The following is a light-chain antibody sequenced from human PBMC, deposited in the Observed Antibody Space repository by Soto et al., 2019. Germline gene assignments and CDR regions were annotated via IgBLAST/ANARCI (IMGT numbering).Light chain of an antibody. Sequence: EIVMTRWPATLSVCPGERASVSCRASQSVSSNLAWYQQKPRQAPRLLIYGASARATGIPARLSGSVSGREFTRTTVSLLSEEVAFDFGQQYDSWPPVTFGQGTKVDIK. V-gene: IGKV3-15*01. CDR1: QSVSSN. CDR3: QQYDSWPPVT. CDR2: GAS. J-gene: IGKJ1*01.